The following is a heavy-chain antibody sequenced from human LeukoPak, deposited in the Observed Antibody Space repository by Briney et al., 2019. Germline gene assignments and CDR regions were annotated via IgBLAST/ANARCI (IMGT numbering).Heavy chain of an antibody. D-gene: IGHD3-22*01. J-gene: IGHJ4*02. CDR3: AREAYYYDSSGQTYYFDY. CDR2: ISSSSSYI. Sequence: GGSLRLSCAASGFTFSSYSMNWVRQAPGKGLEWVSSISSSSSYIYYADSVKGRFIISRDNAKNSLYLQMNSLRAEDTAVYYCAREAYYYDSSGQTYYFDYWGQGTLVTVSS. CDR1: GFTFSSYS. V-gene: IGHV3-21*01.